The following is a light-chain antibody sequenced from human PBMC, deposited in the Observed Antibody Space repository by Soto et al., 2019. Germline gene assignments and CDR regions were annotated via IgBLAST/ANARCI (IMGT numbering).Light chain of an antibody. CDR2: DAS. J-gene: IGKJ2*01. Sequence: ERVMTQSPATLSVSPGERATLSCRASQSVSSYLAWYQQNPGLPPRLLIYDASTRATGIPDRFSGSGSGTDFTLTISSLQSADFAVYYCQQYSNWPPLYTFGRGTKLEIK. CDR3: QQYSNWPPLYT. V-gene: IGKV3-15*01. CDR1: QSVSSY.